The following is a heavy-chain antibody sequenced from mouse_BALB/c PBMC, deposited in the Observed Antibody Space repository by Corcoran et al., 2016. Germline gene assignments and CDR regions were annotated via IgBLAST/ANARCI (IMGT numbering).Heavy chain of an antibody. V-gene: IGHV14-3*02. CDR3: TRWDWYFVV. Sequence: EVQLQQSGAELVKPGASVKLSCTASGFNIKDTYMHWVKQRPEQGLEWIGRIDPANGNTKYDTKFQGKATITADTSSNTAYLQLSSLTSEETAVYYCTRWDWYFVVWGAGTTVTVSS. CDR1: GFNIKDTY. J-gene: IGHJ1*01. CDR2: IDPANGNT.